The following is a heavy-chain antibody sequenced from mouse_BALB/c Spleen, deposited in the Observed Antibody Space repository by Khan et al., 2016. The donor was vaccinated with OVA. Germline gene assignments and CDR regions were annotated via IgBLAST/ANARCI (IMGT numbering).Heavy chain of an antibody. D-gene: IGHD1-2*01. V-gene: IGHV1-77*01. CDR2: IYPRSGNT. CDR3: ARRNYFGYTFAY. J-gene: IGHJ3*01. Sequence: VQLQESGAELARPGASVKLSCKASGYTFTDYYINWVKQRTGQGLEWIGEIYPRSGNTYYNEKFKGKATLTADKSSSIAYMQLSSLTSEDSAVYFSARRNYFGYTFAYWGQGTLVTVSA. CDR1: GYTFTDYY.